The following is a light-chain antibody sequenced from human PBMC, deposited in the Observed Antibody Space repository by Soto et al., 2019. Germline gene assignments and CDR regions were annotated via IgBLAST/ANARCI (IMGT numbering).Light chain of an antibody. V-gene: IGLV1-40*01. CDR3: QSYDTSLSVSV. CDR2: GNS. J-gene: IGLJ2*01. CDR1: SSNIGAGYD. Sequence: QSVLTQPPSVSGAPGQRVTISCTGSSSNIGAGYDVHWYQQLPGTAPKLLIYGNSNRPSGVPERFSSSKSGTSASLAITGLQAGDEADYHCQSYDTSLSVSVFGGGTKLTVL.